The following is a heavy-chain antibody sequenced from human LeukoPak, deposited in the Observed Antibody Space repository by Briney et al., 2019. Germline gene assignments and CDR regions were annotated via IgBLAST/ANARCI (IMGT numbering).Heavy chain of an antibody. Sequence: PGGSLRLSCAASGFTFRSNAMSWVRQAPGKGLEWVSSINNSGGNTYYADSVKGRFTISRDNSKNTLYLQMNSLRAEDTAVYYCAIYYDDYEGYYWGQGTLVTVSS. CDR2: INNSGGNT. CDR3: AIYYDDYEGYY. J-gene: IGHJ4*02. CDR1: GFTFRSNA. D-gene: IGHD4-17*01. V-gene: IGHV3-23*01.